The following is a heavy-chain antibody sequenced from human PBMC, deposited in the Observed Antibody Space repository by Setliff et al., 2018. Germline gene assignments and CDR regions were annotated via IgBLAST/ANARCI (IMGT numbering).Heavy chain of an antibody. CDR3: AKGGTTITIFGVVITDAFDI. D-gene: IGHD3-3*01. CDR1: GFTFDDYA. Sequence: PGGSLRLSCAASGFTFDDYAMHWVRQAPGKGLEWVSGISWNSGSIGYADSVKGRFTISRDNAKNSLYLQMNSLRAEDTALYYCAKGGTTITIFGVVITDAFDIWGQGTMVTVSS. J-gene: IGHJ3*02. CDR2: ISWNSGSI. V-gene: IGHV3-9*01.